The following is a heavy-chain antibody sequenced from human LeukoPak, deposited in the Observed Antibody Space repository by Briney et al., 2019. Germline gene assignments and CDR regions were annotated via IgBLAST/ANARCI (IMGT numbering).Heavy chain of an antibody. CDR2: IYYSGNT. CDR1: GVSISSSNSY. CDR3: ARQTGSGLFILP. V-gene: IGHV4-39*01. J-gene: IGHJ4*02. D-gene: IGHD3/OR15-3a*01. Sequence: SETLSLTCTVSGVSISSSNSYWGWIRQPPGKGLEWIGSIYYSGNTYYNASLKSQVSISIDTSKNQFSLKLTSVIAADTAVYYCARQTGSGLFILPGGQGTLVTVSS.